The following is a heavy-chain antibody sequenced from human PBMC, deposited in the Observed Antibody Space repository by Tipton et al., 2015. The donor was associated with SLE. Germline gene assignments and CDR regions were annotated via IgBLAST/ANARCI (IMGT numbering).Heavy chain of an antibody. J-gene: IGHJ5*02. D-gene: IGHD1-26*01. CDR2: IYSNGAT. CDR1: GGSSSSGGYY. Sequence: TLSLTCNVSGGSSSSGGYYWTWIRQPAGRGLEWIGLIYSNGATNYNPSLMSRVTISVDTPKNQFSLKLTSVTAADTAVYYCARDLGSPGNWFDPWGQGTLVTVSS. V-gene: IGHV4-61*02. CDR3: ARDLGSPGNWFDP.